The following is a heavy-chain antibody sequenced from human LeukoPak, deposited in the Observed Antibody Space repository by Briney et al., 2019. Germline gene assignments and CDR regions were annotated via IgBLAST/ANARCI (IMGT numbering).Heavy chain of an antibody. D-gene: IGHD6-13*01. V-gene: IGHV3-7*01. CDR3: VRAGGSSWSDF. CDR2: VNQDGSEN. Sequence: GGSLRLSCAASGFTFSSYSMNWVRQSPGKGLEWVANVNQDGSENHYVDSVKGRFTISRDNAKNSVFVQMNGLRVEDTAVYYCVRAGGSSWSDFWGQGTLVTVSS. J-gene: IGHJ4*02. CDR1: GFTFSSYS.